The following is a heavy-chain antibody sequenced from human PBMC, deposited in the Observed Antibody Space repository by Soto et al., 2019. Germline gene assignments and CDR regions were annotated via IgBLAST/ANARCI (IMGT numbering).Heavy chain of an antibody. J-gene: IGHJ6*02. CDR1: GFTFSSYW. V-gene: IGHV3-7*01. Sequence: EVQLVESGGGLVQPGGALRLSCTASGFTFSSYWMSWVRQAPGKGLEWVANIKHDGSEKNYVDSVKGRFTSSTDNAKNSVFLQMNSLRAEDTAVYYCARQGGRRTYYYYYGLDVCGQGTTVTVSS. CDR3: ARQGGRRTYYYYYGLDV. D-gene: IGHD3-16*01. CDR2: IKHDGSEK.